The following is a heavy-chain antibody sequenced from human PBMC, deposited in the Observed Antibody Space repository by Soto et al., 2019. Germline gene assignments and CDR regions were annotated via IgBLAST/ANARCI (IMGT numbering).Heavy chain of an antibody. CDR3: ARVVTVVMSFHYWSFDL. CDR2: IIPIFGTT. Sequence: QVQLVQSGAEVKKPGSSVKVSCKASGGTFSSYAISWVRQAPGQGLEWMGGIIPIFGTTNYAQKFQGRVRITADESTSTAYMELSSLRSEDTAVYYCARVVTVVMSFHYWSFDLWGRGTLVTVSS. J-gene: IGHJ2*01. V-gene: IGHV1-69*12. D-gene: IGHD2-15*01. CDR1: GGTFSSYA.